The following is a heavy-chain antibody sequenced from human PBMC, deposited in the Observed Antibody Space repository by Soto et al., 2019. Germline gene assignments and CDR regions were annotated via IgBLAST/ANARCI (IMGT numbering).Heavy chain of an antibody. J-gene: IGHJ6*02. CDR2: INHSGST. D-gene: IGHD3-10*01. CDR3: ARDLTMVRGAIYYYYYGMDV. V-gene: IGHV4-34*01. Sequence: SETLSLTCAVYGGSFSGYYWSWIRQPPGKGLEWIGEINHSGSTNYNPSLKSRVTISVDTSKNQFSLKLSSVTAADTAVYYCARDLTMVRGAIYYYYYGMDVWGQGTTVTVSS. CDR1: GGSFSGYY.